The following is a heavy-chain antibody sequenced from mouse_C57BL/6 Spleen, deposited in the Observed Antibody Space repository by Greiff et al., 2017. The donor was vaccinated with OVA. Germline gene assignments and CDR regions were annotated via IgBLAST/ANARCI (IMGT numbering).Heavy chain of an antibody. CDR1: GYTFTSYW. CDR3: ARGGFYYGSSFPFDY. Sequence: QVQLQQPGAELVKPGASVKLSCKASGYTFTSYWITWVKQRPGQGLEWIGDIYPGSGSTNYNEKFKSKATLTVDTSSSTAYMQLSSLTSEDSAVYYCARGGFYYGSSFPFDYWGQGTTLTVSS. V-gene: IGHV1-55*01. CDR2: IYPGSGST. D-gene: IGHD1-1*01. J-gene: IGHJ2*01.